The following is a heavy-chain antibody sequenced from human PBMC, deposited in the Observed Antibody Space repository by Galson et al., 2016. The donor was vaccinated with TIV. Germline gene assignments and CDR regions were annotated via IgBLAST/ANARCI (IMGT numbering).Heavy chain of an antibody. V-gene: IGHV1-69*01. D-gene: IGHD3-9*01. CDR2: NTPSYVTT. J-gene: IGHJ4*02. CDR1: GVA. CDR3: ATENERLVHRGLAIHFDS. Sequence: SVKVSCKASGVAISWVRLAPGQRLAWMGVNTPSYVTTKYGEKFYARVTITADETSSTASIKVNNLRSKDTAIYFCATENERLVHRGLAIHFDSWGQGTLVTVSS.